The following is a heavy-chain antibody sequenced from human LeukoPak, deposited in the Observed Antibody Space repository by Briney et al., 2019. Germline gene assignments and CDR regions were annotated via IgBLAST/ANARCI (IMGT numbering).Heavy chain of an antibody. CDR3: ARRFYSSGWYTDY. CDR2: INHSGST. V-gene: IGHV4-34*01. CDR1: GGSFSGYY. D-gene: IGHD6-19*01. J-gene: IGHJ4*02. Sequence: SETLSLTCAVYGGSFSGYYWNWIRQPPGKGLEWIGEINHSGSTNYNPSLRSRVTISVDTSKSQFSLKLSSVTAADTAVYYCARRFYSSGWYTDYWGQGTLVTVSS.